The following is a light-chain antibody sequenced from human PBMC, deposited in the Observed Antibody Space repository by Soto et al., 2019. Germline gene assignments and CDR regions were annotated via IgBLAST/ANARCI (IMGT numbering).Light chain of an antibody. J-gene: IGLJ3*02. CDR3: CSYAGSRSRV. V-gene: IGLV2-23*02. CDR1: SSDVGSYNL. CDR2: EVS. Sequence: QSALTQPASVSGSPGQSITISCTGTSSDVGSYNLVSWYQQHPGKAPKLMIYEVSKRPSGVSHRFSGSKSGNTASLTISGLQAEDEADYYCCSYAGSRSRVFGGGTKLTVL.